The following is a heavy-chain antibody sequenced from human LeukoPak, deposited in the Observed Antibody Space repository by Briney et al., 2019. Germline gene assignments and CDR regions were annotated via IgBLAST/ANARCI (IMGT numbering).Heavy chain of an antibody. CDR2: ISSSGTTI. Sequence: QPGGSLRLSCAASGFTFSTYEINWVRQDPGKGLEWVSYISSSGTTIHHADSVKGRFTISRDNAKNSLYLQMNSLRAEDTAVYYCARERRDGYDWDDAFDIWGQGTLVTVSS. CDR3: ARERRDGYDWDDAFDI. CDR1: GFTFSTYE. D-gene: IGHD5-24*01. J-gene: IGHJ3*02. V-gene: IGHV3-48*03.